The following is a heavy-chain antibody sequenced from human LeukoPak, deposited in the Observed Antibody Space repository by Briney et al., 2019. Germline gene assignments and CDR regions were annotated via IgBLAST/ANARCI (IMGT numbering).Heavy chain of an antibody. CDR3: ARRRYCTNGGCYFDY. CDR1: GLTFSTYW. Sequence: PGGSLRLSCAASGLTFSTYWMSWVRQAPGKGLEWVANIKQDGSEKYYVNSVKGRFAFSRDNAKGSLYLQMNSLRAEDTAVYYCARRRYCTNGGCYFDYWGQGTLVTVSS. D-gene: IGHD2-8*01. J-gene: IGHJ4*02. CDR2: IKQDGSEK. V-gene: IGHV3-7*01.